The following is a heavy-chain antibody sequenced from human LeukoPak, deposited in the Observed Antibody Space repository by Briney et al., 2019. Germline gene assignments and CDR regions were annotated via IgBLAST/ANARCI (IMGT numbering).Heavy chain of an antibody. CDR1: GFTFSSYT. J-gene: IGHJ6*03. V-gene: IGHV3-23*01. Sequence: GGSLRVSCADSGFTFSSYTMNWVRQAPGKGLEWVSGISSMGVSTYYADSVKGRFTISRDNSKNTLYLQMDSLGTEDTAVYYCARIPSTEIYYFYYMDVWGKGTTVTVSS. D-gene: IGHD2-2*02. CDR3: ARIPSTEIYYFYYMDV. CDR2: ISSMGVST.